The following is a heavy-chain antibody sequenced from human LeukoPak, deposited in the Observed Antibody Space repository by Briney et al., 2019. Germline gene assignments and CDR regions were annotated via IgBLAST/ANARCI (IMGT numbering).Heavy chain of an antibody. Sequence: GASVKVSCKASGYTFITYYMHWVRQAPGQGLEWMGIISPSGGSTSYAQKFQGRVTMTGDTSTSTVYMELSSLRSEDTAVYNCARSRLLLDYWGQGTLVTVSS. CDR1: GYTFITYY. V-gene: IGHV1-46*01. J-gene: IGHJ4*02. D-gene: IGHD2-21*02. CDR3: ARSRLLLDY. CDR2: ISPSGGST.